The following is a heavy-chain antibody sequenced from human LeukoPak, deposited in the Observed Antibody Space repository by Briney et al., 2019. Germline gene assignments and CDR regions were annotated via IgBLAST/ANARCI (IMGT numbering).Heavy chain of an antibody. D-gene: IGHD3-10*01. V-gene: IGHV3-21*01. CDR2: ISSSSSYI. CDR1: GFTFSSYS. Sequence: SGGSLRLSCAAPGFTFSSYSMNWVRQAPGKGLEWVSSISSSSSYIYYADSVKGRFTISRDNAKNSLYLQMNSLRAEDTAVYYCARGVSGLWFGELRFDPWGQGTLVTVSS. J-gene: IGHJ5*02. CDR3: ARGVSGLWFGELRFDP.